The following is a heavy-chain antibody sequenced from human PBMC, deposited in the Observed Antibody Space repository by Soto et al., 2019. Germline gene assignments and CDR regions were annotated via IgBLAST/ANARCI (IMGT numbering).Heavy chain of an antibody. CDR1: GYTFTSYA. V-gene: IGHV1-69*10. CDR3: ATEKYGAGRVGVYD. Sequence: SVKVSCKASGYTFTSYAMNWVRQAPGQGLEWMGGIIPVNGNTNYSQKFQGRVTITADKSTSTAYMELSSLRSEDTALYYCATEKYGAGRVGVYDWGQGTQVTVSS. CDR2: IIPVNGNT. D-gene: IGHD3-10*01. J-gene: IGHJ4*02.